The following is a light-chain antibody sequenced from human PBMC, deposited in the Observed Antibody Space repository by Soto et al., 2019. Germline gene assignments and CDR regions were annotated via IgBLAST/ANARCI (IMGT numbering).Light chain of an antibody. CDR3: QSYDSGLSGWL. CDR2: ENT. V-gene: IGLV1-40*01. Sequence: QSVLTQPPSVSGAPGQRVTISCTGSSSNIGAVFDVHWYQQVPGTAPKLLIYENTKRPSGVPDRFSGSKSGTSASLAITGLQAGDEADYYCQSYDSGLSGWLFGGGTQLTVL. CDR1: SSNIGAVFD. J-gene: IGLJ7*01.